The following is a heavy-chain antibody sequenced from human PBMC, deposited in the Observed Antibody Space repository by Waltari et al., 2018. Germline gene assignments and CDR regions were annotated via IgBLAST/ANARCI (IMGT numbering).Heavy chain of an antibody. CDR3: AREAYSYGP. J-gene: IGHJ5*02. CDR2: IYYSGTT. Sequence: QVQLQESGPRLVTPSLTLSLPCTFSGDSITSGGYYWSWIRQHPGKGLEWIGYIYYSGTTYYNPSLKSRVTISIDRSKNQFYLNLTSVTVADTAVYYCAREAYSYGPWGQGTLVTVSS. V-gene: IGHV4-31*03. CDR1: GDSITSGGYY. D-gene: IGHD5-18*01.